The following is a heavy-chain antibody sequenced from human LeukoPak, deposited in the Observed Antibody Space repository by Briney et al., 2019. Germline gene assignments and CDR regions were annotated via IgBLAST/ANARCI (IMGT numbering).Heavy chain of an antibody. J-gene: IGHJ4*02. CDR1: GYSISSGYY. CDR2: IYHSGST. Sequence: PSETLSLTCTVSGYSISSGYYWGWIRQPPGKGLEWIGSIYHSGSTYYNPSLKSRVTISVDTSKNQFSLKLSSVTAADTAVYYCARHKIVGATPNWGQGTLVTVSS. D-gene: IGHD1-26*01. CDR3: ARHKIVGATPN. V-gene: IGHV4-38-2*02.